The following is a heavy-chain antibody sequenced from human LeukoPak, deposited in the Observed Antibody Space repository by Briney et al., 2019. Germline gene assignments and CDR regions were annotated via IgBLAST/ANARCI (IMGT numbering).Heavy chain of an antibody. CDR3: ARVGADSSSSHVDV. V-gene: IGHV4-59*01. D-gene: IGHD6-13*01. CDR2: IYYSGGT. J-gene: IGHJ6*04. Sequence: SETLSLTCTVSGGSISSYYWSWIRQPPGKGLEWIGYIYYSGGTNYNPSLKSRVTISVDTSKNQFSLKLSSVTAADTAVYYCARVGADSSSSHVDVWGKGTTVTVSS. CDR1: GGSISSYY.